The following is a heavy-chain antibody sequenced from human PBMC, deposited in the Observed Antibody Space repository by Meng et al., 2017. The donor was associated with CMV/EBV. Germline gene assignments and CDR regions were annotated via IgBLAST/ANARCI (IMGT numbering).Heavy chain of an antibody. CDR3: AREGICSSTSCYTYYYYGMDV. J-gene: IGHJ6*02. CDR2: IYSGGST. V-gene: IGHV3-53*05. D-gene: IGHD2-2*02. CDR1: GFTVSSNY. Sequence: GESLKISCAASGFTVSSNYMSWVRQAPGKGLEWVSVIYSGGSTSYAQKFQGRVTMTRDTSTSTVYMELSSLRSEDTAVYYCAREGICSSTSCYTYYYYGMDVWGQGTTVTVSS.